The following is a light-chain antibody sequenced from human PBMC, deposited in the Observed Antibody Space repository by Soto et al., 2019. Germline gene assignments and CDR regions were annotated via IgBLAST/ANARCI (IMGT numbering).Light chain of an antibody. Sequence: DIQMTKSPSTMSASVGDRVTITCRASQSISSWLAWYQQKPGKAPNLLIYDASSLESGVPSRFSGSGSGTEFTLTISSLQPDDFATYYCQQYNSYSWTFGQGTKVDI. CDR1: QSISSW. V-gene: IGKV1-5*01. CDR2: DAS. J-gene: IGKJ1*01. CDR3: QQYNSYSWT.